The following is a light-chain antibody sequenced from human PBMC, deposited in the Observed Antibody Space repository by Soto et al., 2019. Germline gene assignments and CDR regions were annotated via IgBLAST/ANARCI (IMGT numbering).Light chain of an antibody. CDR2: AAS. Sequence: DIQLTQSPSFLSASVGDRVTITCRASQDISSYLAWYQQKPGKVPKVLIYAASTLQSGVPSRFSGSGSGTEFALTISSLQPEDFATDYCQQLNSVFGPGTKVDIK. CDR3: QQLNSV. CDR1: QDISSY. V-gene: IGKV1-9*01. J-gene: IGKJ3*01.